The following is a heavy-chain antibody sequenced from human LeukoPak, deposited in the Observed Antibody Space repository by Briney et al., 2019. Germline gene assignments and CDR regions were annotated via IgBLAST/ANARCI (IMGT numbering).Heavy chain of an antibody. CDR1: GYTFTSYG. V-gene: IGHV1-18*01. Sequence: ASVKVSCKASGYTFTSYGISWVRQAPGQGLEWMGWISAYSGNTNYAQKFQVRVTMTTDTSTSTVYMELRSLTSDDTAVYYCARDEAAAGTFFDYWGQGTLVTVSS. CDR3: ARDEAAAGTFFDY. CDR2: ISAYSGNT. D-gene: IGHD6-13*01. J-gene: IGHJ4*02.